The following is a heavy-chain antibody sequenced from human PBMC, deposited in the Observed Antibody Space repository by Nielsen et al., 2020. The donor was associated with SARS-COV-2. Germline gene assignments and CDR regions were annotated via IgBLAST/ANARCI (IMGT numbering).Heavy chain of an antibody. D-gene: IGHD1-26*01. CDR2: ISGSGGST. CDR1: GFTFSSYA. Sequence: GESLKISCAASGFTFSSYAMSWVRQAPGKGLEWVSAISGSGGSTYYADSVKGRFTISRDNSKNTLYLQMNSLRAEDTAVYYCARDMGVGELLDGDYWGQGTLVTVSS. CDR3: ARDMGVGELLDGDY. V-gene: IGHV3-23*01. J-gene: IGHJ4*02.